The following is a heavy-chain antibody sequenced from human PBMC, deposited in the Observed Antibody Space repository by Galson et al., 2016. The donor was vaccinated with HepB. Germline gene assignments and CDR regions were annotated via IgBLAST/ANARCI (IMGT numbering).Heavy chain of an antibody. V-gene: IGHV3-13*05. Sequence: SLRLSCAASGFTLSKYDMHWVRQATGKGLEWVSGIGTAGDPYYLGSVKGRFTISRENAKNSLYLQMNSLRAGDTAVYYCARADCTNGVCYPSPIYYGMDVWGQGTTVTVSS. D-gene: IGHD2-8*01. CDR1: GFTLSKYD. J-gene: IGHJ6*02. CDR3: ARADCTNGVCYPSPIYYGMDV. CDR2: IGTAGDP.